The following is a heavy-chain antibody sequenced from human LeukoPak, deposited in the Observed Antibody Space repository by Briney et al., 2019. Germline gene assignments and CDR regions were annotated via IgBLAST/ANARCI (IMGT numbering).Heavy chain of an antibody. CDR2: INHSGST. J-gene: IGHJ4*02. D-gene: IGHD6-13*01. V-gene: IGHV4-34*01. Sequence: SETLSPTCAVYGGSFSGYYWSWIRQPPGKGLEWIGEINHSGSTNYNPSLKSRVTISVDTSKNQFSLKLSSVTAADAAVYYCASSLMDSSSWYYFDYWGQGTLVTVSS. CDR1: GGSFSGYY. CDR3: ASSLMDSSSWYYFDY.